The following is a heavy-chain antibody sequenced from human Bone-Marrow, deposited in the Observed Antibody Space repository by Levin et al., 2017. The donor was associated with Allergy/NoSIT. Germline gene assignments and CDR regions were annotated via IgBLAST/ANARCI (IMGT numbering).Heavy chain of an antibody. V-gene: IGHV3-23*01. Sequence: QSGGSLRLSCAASGFTFSSYAMTWVRQAPGKGLEWVSAISGSGTGTYYADSVKGRFTISRNNSKNTLYLQMNSLRAEDTAVYHCAKGGAAFDIWGQGTMVTVSS. J-gene: IGHJ3*02. CDR2: ISGSGTGT. CDR3: AKGGAAFDI. CDR1: GFTFSSYA.